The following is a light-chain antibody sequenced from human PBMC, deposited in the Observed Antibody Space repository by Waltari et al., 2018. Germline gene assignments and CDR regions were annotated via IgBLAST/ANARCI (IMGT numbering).Light chain of an antibody. CDR1: QSVRSN. V-gene: IGKV3-15*01. J-gene: IGKJ2*01. CDR2: GAS. CDR3: QQYNNWPPGYT. Sequence: DIVMTQSPATLSVSPGASATLSCRASQSVRSNLAWYQQKPVQAPRLLIYGASTRATGLPARFSGSGSGAEFTLTISSLQSEDFAVYYCQQYNNWPPGYTFGQGTKLEIK.